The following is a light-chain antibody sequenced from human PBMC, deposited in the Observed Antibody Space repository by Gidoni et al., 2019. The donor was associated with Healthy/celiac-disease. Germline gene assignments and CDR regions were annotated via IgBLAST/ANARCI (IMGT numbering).Light chain of an antibody. CDR3: SSYTSSSPVV. CDR2: DVS. CDR1: SSDVGGYNY. V-gene: IGLV2-14*03. Sequence: QSALTQPASVSGSPGQSITIPCTGTSSDVGGYNYVSGYQHHPGKAPKLMIYDVSNRPSGVSNRFSGSKSGNTASLTISGLQAEDEADYYCSSYTSSSPVVFGGGTKLTVL. J-gene: IGLJ2*01.